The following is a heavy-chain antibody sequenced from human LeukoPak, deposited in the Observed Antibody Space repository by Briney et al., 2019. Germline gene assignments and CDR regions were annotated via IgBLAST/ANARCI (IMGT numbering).Heavy chain of an antibody. CDR2: ISNGGRDT. D-gene: IGHD1-26*01. V-gene: IGHV3-30*04. Sequence: GGSLRLSCAASGFTFSTYAMHWVRQAPAKGLDWVAVISNGGRDTYYADSVKGRFTISRDNSKNTLDLQMNSLRVDDTAVYYCARGASTTTHPINDWGQGTLVTVSS. CDR1: GFTFSTYA. J-gene: IGHJ4*02. CDR3: ARGASTTTHPIND.